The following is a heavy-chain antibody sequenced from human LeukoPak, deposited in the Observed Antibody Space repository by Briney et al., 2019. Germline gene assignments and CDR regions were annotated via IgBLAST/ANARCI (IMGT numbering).Heavy chain of an antibody. J-gene: IGHJ3*01. Sequence: PSETLSLTCTVSGGSISSSSYYWGWIRQPPGKGLEWIGSIYYSGSTYYNPSLKSRVTISVDKSKNHFSLRLTSVTAADTAVYYCARLPAAVHLGAFDLWGQGTMVTVSS. CDR1: GGSISSSSYY. CDR2: IYYSGST. CDR3: ARLPAAVHLGAFDL. D-gene: IGHD3-3*01. V-gene: IGHV4-39*02.